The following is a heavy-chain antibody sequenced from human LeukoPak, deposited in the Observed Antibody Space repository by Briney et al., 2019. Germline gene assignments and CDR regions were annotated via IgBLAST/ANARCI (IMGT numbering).Heavy chain of an antibody. J-gene: IGHJ5*02. CDR2: IYDSGST. V-gene: IGHV4-39*01. D-gene: IGHD2/OR15-2a*01. CDR3: ARSHYLADGHNWFDP. Sequence: SETLSLTCTVFGGSIRSSYYYWGWIRQPPGKGLEWIGSIYDSGSTYYNPSLKSRVTISVDTSKNQFSLKLNSVTAADTAVYYCARSHYLADGHNWFDPWGQGTLVTVSS. CDR1: GGSIRSSYYY.